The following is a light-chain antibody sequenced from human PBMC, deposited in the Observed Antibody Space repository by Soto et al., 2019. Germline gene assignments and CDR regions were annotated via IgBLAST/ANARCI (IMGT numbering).Light chain of an antibody. V-gene: IGLV2-14*01. CDR1: SSDVGGYNY. Sequence: QSALTQPASVSGSPGQSITISCTGTSSDVGGYNYVSWYQQHPGKAPKLMIYDVSNRPSGVSNRFSGSKSGNTASLTISGLQAEDEADYYCSSYPSSRFYVFGTGTKVTVL. CDR3: SSYPSSRFYV. CDR2: DVS. J-gene: IGLJ1*01.